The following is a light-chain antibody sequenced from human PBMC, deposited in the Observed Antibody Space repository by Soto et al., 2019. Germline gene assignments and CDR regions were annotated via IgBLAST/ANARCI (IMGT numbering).Light chain of an antibody. CDR1: QSVSGTF. CDR3: QQYGSSPGFT. J-gene: IGKJ3*01. V-gene: IGKV3-20*01. Sequence: EVVLTQSPGTLSLSPGERATLSCRASQSVSGTFVAWYQQKPGQAPRLIIYDASSRATGIPDRFSGSGSGTEFTLTISRLEPEDFAVYYCQQYGSSPGFTFGPGTKVDIK. CDR2: DAS.